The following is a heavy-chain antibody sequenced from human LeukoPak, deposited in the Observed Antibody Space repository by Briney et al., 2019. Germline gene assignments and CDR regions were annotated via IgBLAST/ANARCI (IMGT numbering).Heavy chain of an antibody. CDR1: GYTFKNYD. CDR2: MNPNSGNT. CDR3: ARGRSSYDFDP. Sequence: ASVKVSCKASGYTFKNYDINWVRQATGQGLEWMGWMNPNSGNTGYAQKFQGRVTITRNTSISTAYMELSSLRSEDTAVYYCARGRSSYDFDPWGQGTLVTVSS. V-gene: IGHV1-8*03. D-gene: IGHD5-12*01. J-gene: IGHJ5*02.